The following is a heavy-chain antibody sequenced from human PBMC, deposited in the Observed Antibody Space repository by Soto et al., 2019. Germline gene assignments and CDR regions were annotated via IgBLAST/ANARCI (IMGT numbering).Heavy chain of an antibody. V-gene: IGHV2-5*02. Sequence: QVTLKESGPTLVRPTQTLTLTCTFSGFSLSTSGVGVGWIRQPPGKALEWLALIYWDVDHRYRPGLKSRLTITKDTHKNQVVLTMTKLVPADTATYYCAREIYSSTNFHSWGQGTLVTVSS. D-gene: IGHD6-13*01. CDR1: GFSLSTSGVG. J-gene: IGHJ4*02. CDR2: IYWDVDH. CDR3: AREIYSSTNFHS.